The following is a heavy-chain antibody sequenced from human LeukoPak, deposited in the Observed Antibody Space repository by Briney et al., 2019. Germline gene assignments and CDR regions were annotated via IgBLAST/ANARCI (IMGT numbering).Heavy chain of an antibody. CDR1: GFTFSSYW. Sequence: PGGPLSLSCAASGFTFSSYWMSWGRQAPGKGQGWVAIIKPDGSDKYYEDSVKGRFTISRDNAKNLLYLQMNSLRAEDTAVYYCARDSLAGVDYMDVWGKGTTVTVSS. CDR2: IKPDGSDK. CDR3: ARDSLAGVDYMDV. D-gene: IGHD6-19*01. V-gene: IGHV3-7*01. J-gene: IGHJ6*03.